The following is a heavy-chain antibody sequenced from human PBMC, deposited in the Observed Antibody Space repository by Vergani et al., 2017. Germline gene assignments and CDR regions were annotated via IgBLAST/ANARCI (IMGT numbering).Heavy chain of an antibody. CDR3: TTETYYDFWSGYYRDY. CDR1: GFTFSNAW. D-gene: IGHD3-3*01. V-gene: IGHV3-15*01. Sequence: EVQLVESGGGLVKPGGSLRLSCAASGFTFSNAWMSWVRQAPGKGLEWVGRIKSKTDGGTTDYAAPVKGRFTISRDDSKNTLYRQMNSLKTEDTAVYYCTTETYYDFWSGYYRDYWGQGTLVTVSS. J-gene: IGHJ4*02. CDR2: IKSKTDGGTT.